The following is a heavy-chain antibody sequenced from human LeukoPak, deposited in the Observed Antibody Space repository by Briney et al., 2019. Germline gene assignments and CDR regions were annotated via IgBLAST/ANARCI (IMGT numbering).Heavy chain of an antibody. CDR1: GDSLSRYY. Sequence: PSETLSLTCAVSGDSLSRYYGTWIRQPPGKGLEWLGEINPSGSPDYNPSLKSRATISVDTSKNQFSLRLASVTAADTAVYYCASVRHDPLEYYYYIDVWGKGTTVTVSS. CDR2: INPSGSP. D-gene: IGHD2/OR15-2a*01. V-gene: IGHV4-34*01. J-gene: IGHJ6*03. CDR3: ASVRHDPLEYYYYIDV.